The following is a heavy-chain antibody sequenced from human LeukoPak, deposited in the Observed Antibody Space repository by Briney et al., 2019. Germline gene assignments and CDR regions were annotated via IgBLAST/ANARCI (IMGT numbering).Heavy chain of an antibody. CDR3: ARPLFGTYIAAAGILGNDAFDI. D-gene: IGHD6-13*01. J-gene: IGHJ3*02. Sequence: ASVKVSCKASGGTFSSYAISWVRQAPGQGLEWMGGIIPIFGTANYAQKFQGRVTITADKSTSTAYMELSSLRSEDTAVYYCARPLFGTYIAAAGILGNDAFDIWGQGTMVTVSS. CDR2: IIPIFGTA. CDR1: GGTFSSYA. V-gene: IGHV1-69*06.